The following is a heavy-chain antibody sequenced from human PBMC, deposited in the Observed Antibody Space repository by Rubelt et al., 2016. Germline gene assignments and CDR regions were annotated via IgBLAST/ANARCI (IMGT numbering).Heavy chain of an antibody. CDR3: AKVPIRTVTSTFDY. J-gene: IGHJ4*02. Sequence: EVQLLESGGGLVQPGGSLRLSCAASGFTFSSYAMSWVRQAPGKGLEWVSAISGSGGSTYYADSVKGRFTIPRDNSKNALYLQMNSLRAEDTAVYYCAKVPIRTVTSTFDYWGQGTLVTVSS. CDR2: ISGSGGST. D-gene: IGHD4-17*01. CDR1: GFTFSSYA. V-gene: IGHV3-23*01.